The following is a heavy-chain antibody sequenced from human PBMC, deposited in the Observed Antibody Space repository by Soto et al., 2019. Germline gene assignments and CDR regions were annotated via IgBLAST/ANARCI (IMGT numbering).Heavy chain of an antibody. CDR2: ISGSGGST. Sequence: WGSLRLSGEPSGFTFSSYAMSWVRQAPGKGLEWVSAISGSGGSTYYADSVKGRFTISRDNSKNTLYLQMNSLRAEDTAVYYCARYRLSVWGYYMAVWGKGTTVTVSS. V-gene: IGHV3-23*01. CDR1: GFTFSSYA. CDR3: ARYRLSVWGYYMAV. D-gene: IGHD3-16*01. J-gene: IGHJ6*03.